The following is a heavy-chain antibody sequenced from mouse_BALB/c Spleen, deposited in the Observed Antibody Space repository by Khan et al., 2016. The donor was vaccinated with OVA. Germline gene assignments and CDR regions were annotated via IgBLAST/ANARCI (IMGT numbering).Heavy chain of an antibody. CDR2: TAPGSSNA. V-gene: IGHV1S41*01. Sequence: DLVKPGASVKLSCKASGYTFTSYWINWIKQRPGQGLEWIGRTAPGSSNAYYNDMFKSKATLTVDTSSNTACIQLSSLSSEDSAVYFYARENYYGRSCYAMDYWGQGTSVTVSA. CDR3: ARENYYGRSCYAMDY. D-gene: IGHD1-1*01. CDR1: GYTFTSYW. J-gene: IGHJ4*01.